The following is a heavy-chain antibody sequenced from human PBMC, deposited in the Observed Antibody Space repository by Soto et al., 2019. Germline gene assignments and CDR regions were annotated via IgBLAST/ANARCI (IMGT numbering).Heavy chain of an antibody. V-gene: IGHV3-11*01. CDR2: IGNSGSSI. CDR1: GFTFSDYY. Sequence: PGGSLRLSCAASGFTFSDYYMSWIRQAPGKGLEWLSYIGNSGSSIYYADSVKGQFTISRDNAKKSFYLQMNSLRAEDTAVYYCARGGDSSGHLMNNWFDAWGQGTLVTVSS. J-gene: IGHJ5*02. CDR3: ARGGDSSGHLMNNWFDA. D-gene: IGHD3-22*01.